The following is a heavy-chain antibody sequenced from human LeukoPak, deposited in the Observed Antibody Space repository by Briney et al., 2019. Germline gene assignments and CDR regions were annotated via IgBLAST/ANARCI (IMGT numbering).Heavy chain of an antibody. CDR3: ARVPSVIDAFDI. Sequence: SETLSLTCTISGGSMSSGFYLWSWIRQHPGKGLEWIGYIYYSGSTDYNPSLKSRVTMSVDTSKNQFSLRLSSMTAADTAVYYCARVPSVIDAFDIWGQGTMVTVSS. CDR2: IYYSGST. CDR1: GGSMSSGFYL. J-gene: IGHJ3*02. V-gene: IGHV4-31*03. D-gene: IGHD2-21*01.